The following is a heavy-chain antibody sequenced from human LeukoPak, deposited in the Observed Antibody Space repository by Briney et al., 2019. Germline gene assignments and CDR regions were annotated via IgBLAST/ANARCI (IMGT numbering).Heavy chain of an antibody. J-gene: IGHJ4*02. V-gene: IGHV3-21*01. CDR3: ARGDYGDYVFDY. D-gene: IGHD4-17*01. CDR1: GFTFSSHS. Sequence: PGGSLRLSCEASGFTFSSHSMDWVRQAPGKGLEWVSSIDKTSRYIYYADSVRGRFTISRDNAENSLYLQMNFLRVEDTAVYYCARGDYGDYVFDYWGQGTLVTVSS. CDR2: IDKTSRYI.